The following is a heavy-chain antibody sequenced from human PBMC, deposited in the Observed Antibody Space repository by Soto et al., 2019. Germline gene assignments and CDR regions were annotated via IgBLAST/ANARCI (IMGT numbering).Heavy chain of an antibody. CDR2: INPSGGST. Sequence: ASVKVSCKASGYTFTSYYMHWVRHAPGQGLEWMGIINPSGGSTSYAQKFQGRVTMTRDTSTSTVYMELSSLRSEDTAVYYCARVKQQPRGPYYYYYGMDVWGQGTTVTVSS. J-gene: IGHJ6*02. CDR1: GYTFTSYY. CDR3: ARVKQQPRGPYYYYYGMDV. D-gene: IGHD6-13*01. V-gene: IGHV1-46*01.